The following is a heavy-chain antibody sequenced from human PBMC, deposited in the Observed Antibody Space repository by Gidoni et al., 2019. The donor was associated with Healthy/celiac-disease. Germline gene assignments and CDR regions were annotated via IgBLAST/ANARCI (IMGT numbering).Heavy chain of an antibody. CDR2: IIPIFGTA. CDR1: AGTFSSYA. J-gene: IGHJ6*02. CDR3: ARDLGSGSYYASDYYYYYGMDV. Sequence: QVQLVQSGAEVKKPGSSVKVSCTASAGTFSSYAISWVRQAPGQGLEWMGGIIPIFGTANYAQKFQGRVTITADKSTSTAYMELSSLRSEDTAVYYCARDLGSGSYYASDYYYYYGMDVWGQGTTVTVSS. D-gene: IGHD3-10*01. V-gene: IGHV1-69*06.